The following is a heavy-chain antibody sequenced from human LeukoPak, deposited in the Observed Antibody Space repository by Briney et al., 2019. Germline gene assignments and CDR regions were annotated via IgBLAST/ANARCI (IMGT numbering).Heavy chain of an antibody. D-gene: IGHD6-19*01. Sequence: QPGGSLRLSCSASGLSFSNYAMHWVRQAPGQGLEYVSAISSNGGSTYYADSGKGTFTISRDNSTNTLYLQMSSLRAEDTAIYYCVTARLAVAVYFDSWGQGTLGTVSP. CDR3: VTARLAVAVYFDS. CDR1: GLSFSNYA. V-gene: IGHV3-64D*09. CDR2: ISSNGGST. J-gene: IGHJ4*02.